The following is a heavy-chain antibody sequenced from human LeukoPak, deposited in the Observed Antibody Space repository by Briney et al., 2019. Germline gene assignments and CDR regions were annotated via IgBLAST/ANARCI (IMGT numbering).Heavy chain of an antibody. D-gene: IGHD6-19*01. CDR2: IYSGGST. V-gene: IGHV3-53*01. CDR1: GFTVSSNY. Sequence: GGSLRLSCAASGFTVSSNYMSWVRQAPGKGLEWVSVIYSGGSTYYADSVKGRFTISRDNSKNTLYLQMNSLRAEDTAVYYCARDARPYSSGIFDYWGQGTLVTVSS. J-gene: IGHJ4*02. CDR3: ARDARPYSSGIFDY.